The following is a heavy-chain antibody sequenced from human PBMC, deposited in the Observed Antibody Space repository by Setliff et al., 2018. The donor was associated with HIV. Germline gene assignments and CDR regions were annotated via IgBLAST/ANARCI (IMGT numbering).Heavy chain of an antibody. CDR3: ARPGSSSYYYAMDV. D-gene: IGHD3-10*01. Sequence: PSETLSLTCSVSGPSLSTGHHWSWIRQTPGKGLEWIGTIYNAGRISYNPSLRSRVTFSVDTSKNQFSLNLRSVTAADTAVYYCARPGSSSYYYAMDVWGQGTTVTSP. J-gene: IGHJ6*02. CDR2: IYNAGRI. CDR1: GPSLSTGHH. V-gene: IGHV4-38-2*02.